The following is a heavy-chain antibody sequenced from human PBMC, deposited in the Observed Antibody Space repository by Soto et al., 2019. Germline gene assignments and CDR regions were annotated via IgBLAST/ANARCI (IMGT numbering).Heavy chain of an antibody. CDR1: GYTFTNYD. J-gene: IGHJ6*03. Sequence: QEQLVQSGAEVKKPGASVKVSCKGSGYTFTNYDINWVRQAPGQGLEWMGWVNPKSGNTGYAHKFQGRVSMTRNTSINTAYMELSSLTSEDTAVYFCARIPVTSQRFYYVDVWGEGSTVTVSS. CDR3: ARIPVTSQRFYYVDV. D-gene: IGHD4-17*01. CDR2: VNPKSGNT. V-gene: IGHV1-8*01.